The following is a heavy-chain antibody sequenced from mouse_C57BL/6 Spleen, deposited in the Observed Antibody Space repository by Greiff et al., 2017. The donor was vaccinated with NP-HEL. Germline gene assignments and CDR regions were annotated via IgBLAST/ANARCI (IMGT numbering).Heavy chain of an antibody. J-gene: IGHJ1*03. CDR2: IDPSDSYT. CDR3: ATWSYYYDVDWYFDV. D-gene: IGHD2-4*01. CDR1: GYTFTSYW. V-gene: IGHV1-59*01. Sequence: VKLQQPGAELVRPGTSVKLSCKASGYTFTSYWMHWVKQRPGQGLEWIGVIDPSDSYTNYNQKFKGKATVTVDTSSSTAYMQLSSLTSEDSAVYYCATWSYYYDVDWYFDVWGTGTTVTVSS.